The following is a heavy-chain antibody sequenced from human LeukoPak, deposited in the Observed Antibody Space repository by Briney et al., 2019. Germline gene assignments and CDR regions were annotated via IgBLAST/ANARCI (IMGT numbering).Heavy chain of an antibody. J-gene: IGHJ4*02. V-gene: IGHV4-34*01. CDR3: ARDLTSAWYGWDY. D-gene: IGHD6-19*01. CDR1: GGSFSGYY. CDR2: INHGGST. Sequence: SETLSLTCAVYGGSFSGYYWSWIRQPPGKGLEWIGEINHGGSTNYNPSLKSRVTISVDTSKNQFSLKLSSVTAADTAVYYCARDLTSAWYGWDYWGQGTLVTVSS.